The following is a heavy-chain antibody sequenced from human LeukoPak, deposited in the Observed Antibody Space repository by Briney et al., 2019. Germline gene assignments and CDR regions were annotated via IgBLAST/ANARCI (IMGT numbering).Heavy chain of an antibody. Sequence: GASVKVSCKASGGTFSSYAISRVRQAPGQGLEWMGGIIPIFGTANYAQKFQGRVTITADESTSTAYMELSSLRSEDTAVYYCASRVSVLGNFLYYYYGMDVWGQGTTVTVSS. D-gene: IGHD2/OR15-2a*01. J-gene: IGHJ6*02. V-gene: IGHV1-69*13. CDR3: ASRVSVLGNFLYYYYGMDV. CDR2: IIPIFGTA. CDR1: GGTFSSYA.